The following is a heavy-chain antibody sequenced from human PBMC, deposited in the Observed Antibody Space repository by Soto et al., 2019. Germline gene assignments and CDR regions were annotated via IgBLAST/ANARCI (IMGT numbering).Heavy chain of an antibody. J-gene: IGHJ6*02. CDR3: ARERITIFGVVIRPTGYGMDV. Sequence: PSQTLSLTCAISGDSVSSNSAAWNWIRQSPSRGLEWLGRTYYRSKWYNDYAVSVKSRITINPDTSKNQFSLQLNSVTPEDTAVYYCARERITIFGVVIRPTGYGMDVWGQGTTVTVSS. D-gene: IGHD3-3*01. CDR1: GDSVSSNSAA. V-gene: IGHV6-1*01. CDR2: TYYRSKWYN.